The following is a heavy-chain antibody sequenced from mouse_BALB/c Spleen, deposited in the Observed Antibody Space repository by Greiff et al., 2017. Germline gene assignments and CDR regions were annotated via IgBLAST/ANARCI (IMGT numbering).Heavy chain of an antibody. D-gene: IGHD1-1*02. CDR2: INPSNGRT. J-gene: IGHJ4*01. Sequence: QVQLKQPGAELVKPGASVKLSCKASGYTFTSYWMHWVKQRPGQGLEWIGEINPSNGRTNYNEKFKSKATLTVDKSSSTAYMQLSSLTSEDSAVYYCARGSRGIWPPYAMDYWGQGTSVTVSS. CDR1: GYTFTSYW. V-gene: IGHV1S81*02. CDR3: ARGSRGIWPPYAMDY.